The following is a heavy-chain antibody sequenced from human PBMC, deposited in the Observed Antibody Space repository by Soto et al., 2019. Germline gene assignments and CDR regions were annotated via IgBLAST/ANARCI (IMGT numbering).Heavy chain of an antibody. D-gene: IGHD3-16*02. CDR1: GRSISPYY. CDR3: ARHIRDATGSYRLDY. J-gene: IGHJ4*02. V-gene: IGHV4-59*08. CDR2: IYYSGST. Sequence: SETLSLTCTVSGRSISPYYWSWVRQPPGKGLEWLGYIYYSGSTNYNPSLTSRVTISVDTSKNQFSLRLSSVTATDTAVYYCARHIRDATGSYRLDYWGPGTVVTVSS.